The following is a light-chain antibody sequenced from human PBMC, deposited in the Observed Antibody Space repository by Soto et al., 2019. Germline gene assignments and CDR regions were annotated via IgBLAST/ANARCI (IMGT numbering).Light chain of an antibody. V-gene: IGLV2-8*01. Sequence: QSALTQPPSASASPGQSVTISCTGTSSDVGGYNYVSWYQQHPGKAPKLMIYEVTKRPSGVPDRFSGSKSGNTASLTVSGLQAEDEADYYCSSYGGSNNLIFSEGTKVTVL. CDR1: SSDVGGYNY. J-gene: IGLJ2*01. CDR3: SSYGGSNNLI. CDR2: EVT.